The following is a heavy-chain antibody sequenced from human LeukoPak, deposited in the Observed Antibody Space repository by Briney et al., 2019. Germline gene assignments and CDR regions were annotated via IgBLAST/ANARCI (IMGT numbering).Heavy chain of an antibody. CDR2: VYYSGHT. Sequence: SETLSLTCTVSGGSISTYYWSWIRQPPGKGLEWIGYVYYSGHTNYNPSLKSRVSISVDTSKNQFSLRLKSVTAADTAVYYCARPTTVTTLSAFDIWSQGTMVTVSS. D-gene: IGHD4-17*01. CDR1: GGSISTYY. V-gene: IGHV4-59*08. CDR3: ARPTTVTTLSAFDI. J-gene: IGHJ3*02.